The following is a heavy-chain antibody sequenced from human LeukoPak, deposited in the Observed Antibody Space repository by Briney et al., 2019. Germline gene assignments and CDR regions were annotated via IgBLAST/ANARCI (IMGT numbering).Heavy chain of an antibody. Sequence: SETLSLTCTVSGGSVSSSSYYWGWIRQPPGKGLEWIGSIYYSGSTYYNPSLKSRVTISVDTSKNQFSLKLSSVTAADTAVYYCARVRSYYDILTGYTYYFDYWGQGTLVTVSS. CDR1: GGSVSSSSYY. D-gene: IGHD3-9*01. V-gene: IGHV4-39*01. J-gene: IGHJ4*02. CDR2: IYYSGST. CDR3: ARVRSYYDILTGYTYYFDY.